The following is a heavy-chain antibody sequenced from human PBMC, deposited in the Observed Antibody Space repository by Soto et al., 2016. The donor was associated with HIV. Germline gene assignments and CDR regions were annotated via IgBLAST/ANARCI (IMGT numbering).Heavy chain of an antibody. D-gene: IGHD2-15*01. CDR3: AGGGLGGDY. J-gene: IGHJ4*02. CDR1: GFTVSDNY. Sequence: EVQLVESGGALVQPGESLRLSCAASGFTVSDNYMMWVRNAPERGLEWVSLIYTAGNTYYADSLKGRFTISRDNSRNILYLQMNSLTVEDTALYYCAGGGLGGDYWGQGTLVTVSS. V-gene: IGHV3-66*01. CDR2: IYTAGNT.